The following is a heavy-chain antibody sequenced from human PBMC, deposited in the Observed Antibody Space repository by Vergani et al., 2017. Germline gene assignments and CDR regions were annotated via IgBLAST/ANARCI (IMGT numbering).Heavy chain of an antibody. Sequence: QLQLQESGPGLVKPSQTLSLTCTVSGGSISSGSYYWSWIRQPAGKGLEWIGRIYTSGSTNYNPSLKSRVTISVDTSKNQFSLKLSSVTAADTAVYYCALGGKVVPAGKEPDYGDYEGNWFDPWGQGTLVTVSS. CDR2: IYTSGST. J-gene: IGHJ5*02. V-gene: IGHV4-61*02. CDR3: ALGGKVVPAGKEPDYGDYEGNWFDP. D-gene: IGHD4-17*01. CDR1: GGSISSGSYY.